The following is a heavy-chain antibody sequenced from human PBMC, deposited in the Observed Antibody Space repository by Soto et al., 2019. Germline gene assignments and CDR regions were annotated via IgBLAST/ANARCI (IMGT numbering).Heavy chain of an antibody. J-gene: IGHJ4*02. CDR3: ARDMAWRGDFDY. Sequence: QVQLVQSGAEVKKPGASVKVSCKASGYTFTSYAMHWVRQAPGQRLEWMGWINAGNGNTKYSQKFQGRVTITRDTSASTAYMELSSLRSEDTAVYYCARDMAWRGDFDYWCQGTLVTVSS. CDR1: GYTFTSYA. V-gene: IGHV1-3*01. D-gene: IGHD3-3*01. CDR2: INAGNGNT.